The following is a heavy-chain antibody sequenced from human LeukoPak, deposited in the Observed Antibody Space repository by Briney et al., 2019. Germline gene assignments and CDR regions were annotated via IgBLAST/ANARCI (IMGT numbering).Heavy chain of an antibody. CDR3: ARETRLRWTDY. Sequence: GGSLRLSCAASGFTFSSHWMSWVRQAPGKGLEWVANIKQDGSEKYYVDSVKGRFTVSRDNAKNSLYLQMNSLRAEDTAVYYCARETRLRWTDYWGQGTLVTVSS. D-gene: IGHD5-24*01. J-gene: IGHJ4*02. CDR2: IKQDGSEK. V-gene: IGHV3-7*01. CDR1: GFTFSSHW.